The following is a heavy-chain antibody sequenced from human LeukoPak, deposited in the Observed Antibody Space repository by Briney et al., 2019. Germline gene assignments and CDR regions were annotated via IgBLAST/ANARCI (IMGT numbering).Heavy chain of an antibody. CDR2: IIPIFGKA. CDR1: QGTFSSYA. Sequence: SVKVSCKASQGTFSSYAISWVRRAPGHGLECLGRIIPIFGKANYAQKFQGRVTSTTDESSSTAYMELSSLRSEDTAVYYCARGDTAGAFDNWGQGTMVTVSS. D-gene: IGHD5-18*01. CDR3: ARGDTAGAFDN. J-gene: IGHJ3*02. V-gene: IGHV1-69*05.